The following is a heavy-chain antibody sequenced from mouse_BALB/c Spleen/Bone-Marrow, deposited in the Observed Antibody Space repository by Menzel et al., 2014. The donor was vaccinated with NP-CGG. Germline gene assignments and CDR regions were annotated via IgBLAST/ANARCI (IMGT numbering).Heavy chain of an antibody. CDR2: IDPSDSYT. V-gene: IGHV1-69*02. J-gene: IGHJ2*01. D-gene: IGHD1-1*01. CDR3: ARDSISTVVATDY. Sequence: QVQLKQSGAELVKPGASVKLSCKASGYTFTNYWMHWVKQRPGQGLEWIGEIDPSDSYTNYNQKFKGKATLTVDKSSSTAYMQLSSLSSEDSAVYYCARDSISTVVATDYWGQGTTLTVSS. CDR1: GYTFTNYW.